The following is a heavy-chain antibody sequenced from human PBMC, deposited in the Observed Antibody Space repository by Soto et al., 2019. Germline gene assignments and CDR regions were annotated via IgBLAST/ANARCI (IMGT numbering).Heavy chain of an antibody. CDR1: GFTFSSYG. CDR2: ISYDGSNK. J-gene: IGHJ4*02. D-gene: IGHD2-8*01. Sequence: HPGGSLRLSCAASGFTFSSYGMHWVRQAPGKGLEWVAVISYDGSNKYYADSVKGRFTISRDNSKNTLYLQMNSLRAEDTAVYYCAKDPQDIVLMVYAIRDTFDFWGKGTLVTVSS. V-gene: IGHV3-30*18. CDR3: AKDPQDIVLMVYAIRDTFDF.